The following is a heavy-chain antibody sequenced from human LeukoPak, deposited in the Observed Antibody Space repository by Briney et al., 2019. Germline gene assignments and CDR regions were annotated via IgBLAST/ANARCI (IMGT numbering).Heavy chain of an antibody. D-gene: IGHD6-13*01. V-gene: IGHV6-1*01. CDR3: ARGGQGDSSSWYSPFDY. CDR2: TYYRSKWYN. Sequence: SQTLSLTYAISGDXVSSNSAAWNWIRQSPSRGLEWLGRTYYRSKWYNDYAVSVKSRITIHPDTSKNQSSLQLNSVTPEDTAVYYCARGGQGDSSSWYSPFDYWGQGTLVTVAS. CDR1: GDXVSSNSAA. J-gene: IGHJ4*02.